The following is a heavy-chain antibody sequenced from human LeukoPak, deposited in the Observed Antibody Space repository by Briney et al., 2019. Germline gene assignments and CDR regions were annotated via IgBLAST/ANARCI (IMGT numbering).Heavy chain of an antibody. CDR2: INAGNGNT. D-gene: IGHD1-26*01. V-gene: IGHV1-3*01. CDR1: GYTFTSYA. J-gene: IGHJ4*02. Sequence: ASVKVSCKASGYTFTSYAMHWVRQAPGQRLEWMGWINAGNGNTKYSQKFQGRVTMTEDTSTDTAYKELSSLRSEDTAVYYCATVRYSGSYLFDYWGQGTLVTVSS. CDR3: ATVRYSGSYLFDY.